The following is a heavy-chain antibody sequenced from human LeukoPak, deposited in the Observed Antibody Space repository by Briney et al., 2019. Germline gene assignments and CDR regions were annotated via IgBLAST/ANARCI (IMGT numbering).Heavy chain of an antibody. V-gene: IGHV1-3*01. CDR2: INAGNGNT. CDR3: ARDFTAMATNWFDP. Sequence: ASVKVSCKASGYTFTSYAMHWVRQAPGQRLEWMGWINAGNGNTKYSQKFQGRVTITRGTSASTAYMELSSLRSEDTAVYYCARDFTAMATNWFDPWGQGTLVTVSS. D-gene: IGHD5-18*01. J-gene: IGHJ5*02. CDR1: GYTFTSYA.